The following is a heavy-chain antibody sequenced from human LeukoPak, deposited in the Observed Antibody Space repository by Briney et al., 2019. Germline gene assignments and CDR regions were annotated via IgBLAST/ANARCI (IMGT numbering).Heavy chain of an antibody. V-gene: IGHV3-21*01. J-gene: IGHJ4*02. CDR1: GYSISSGH. CDR3: ARDSHYDYVWGSYRYYYFDY. Sequence: PSETLSLTCAVSGYSISSGHYWVWVRQAPGKGLEWVSSISSSSSYIYYADSVKGRFTISRDNAKNSLYLQMNSLRAEDTAVYYCARDSHYDYVWGSYRYYYFDYWGQGTLVTVSS. CDR2: ISSSSSYI. D-gene: IGHD3-16*02.